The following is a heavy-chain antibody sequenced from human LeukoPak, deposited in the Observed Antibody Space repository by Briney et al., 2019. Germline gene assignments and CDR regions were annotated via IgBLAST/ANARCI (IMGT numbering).Heavy chain of an antibody. J-gene: IGHJ4*02. D-gene: IGHD2-21*02. V-gene: IGHV4-39*07. CDR1: GGSISSSSYY. CDR2: IYYSGST. Sequence: SETLSLTCTVSGGSISSSSYYWGWIRQPPGKGLEWIGSIYYSGSTYYNPSLKSRVTISVDTSKNQFSLKLSSVTAADTAVYYCARAAYCGGDCYYYFEYWGQGTLVTVSS. CDR3: ARAAYCGGDCYYYFEY.